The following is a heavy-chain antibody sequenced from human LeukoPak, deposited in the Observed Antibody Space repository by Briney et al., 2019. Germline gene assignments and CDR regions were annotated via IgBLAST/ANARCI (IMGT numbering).Heavy chain of an antibody. CDR2: MSPHSGNT. V-gene: IGHV1-8*01. CDR1: GHTFTTFD. D-gene: IGHD5-18*01. CDR3: ARDVGTGYYYYMDV. J-gene: IGHJ6*03. Sequence: ASVKVSCKASGHTFTTFDINWVRQAPGQGLEWMGWMSPHSGNTGYAQKFQGRVTMTTDNSITTAYMELSSLRSEDTAVYYCARDVGTGYYYYMDVWGEGTTVTVSS.